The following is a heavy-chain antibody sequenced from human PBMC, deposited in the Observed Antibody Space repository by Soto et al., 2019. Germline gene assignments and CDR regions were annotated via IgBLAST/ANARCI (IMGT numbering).Heavy chain of an antibody. CDR1: GGTFSSYA. CDR3: AREPLKDYYDSSGYFDY. CDR2: IIPIFGTA. Sequence: SVKVSCKASGGTFSSYAISWVRQAPGQGLEWMGGIIPIFGTANYAQKFQGRVTITADKSTSTAYMELSSLRSEDTAVYYCAREPLKDYYDSSGYFDYWGQGTLVTVYS. V-gene: IGHV1-69*06. J-gene: IGHJ4*02. D-gene: IGHD3-22*01.